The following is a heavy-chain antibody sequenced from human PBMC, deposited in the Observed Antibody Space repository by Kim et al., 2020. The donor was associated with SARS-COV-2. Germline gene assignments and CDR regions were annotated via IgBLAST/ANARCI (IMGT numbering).Heavy chain of an antibody. CDR2: ISAYNGNT. J-gene: IGHJ6*02. Sequence: ASVKVSCTASGYTFTSSGITWVRQAPGQGLEWMGWISAYNGNTNYAQKLQGRVTMTTDTSTSTAYMELRSLRSDDTAVYYCARDRARYGYSYGDDYYYGMDVWGQGTTVTVSS. CDR1: GYTFTSSG. CDR3: ARDRARYGYSYGDDYYYGMDV. V-gene: IGHV1-18*01. D-gene: IGHD5-18*01.